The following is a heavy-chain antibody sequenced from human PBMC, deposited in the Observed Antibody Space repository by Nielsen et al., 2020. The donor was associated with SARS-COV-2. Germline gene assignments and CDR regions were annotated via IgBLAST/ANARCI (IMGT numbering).Heavy chain of an antibody. Sequence: GESLKISCAASGSTFSSYAMSWVRQAPGKGLEWVSAISGGGGSTYYADSVKGRFTVSRDNSKNTLYLQMNSLRADDTAVYYCAAQWLVLGAFDIWGQGTMVTVSS. D-gene: IGHD6-19*01. CDR1: GSTFSSYA. CDR3: AAQWLVLGAFDI. J-gene: IGHJ3*02. V-gene: IGHV3-23*01. CDR2: ISGGGGST.